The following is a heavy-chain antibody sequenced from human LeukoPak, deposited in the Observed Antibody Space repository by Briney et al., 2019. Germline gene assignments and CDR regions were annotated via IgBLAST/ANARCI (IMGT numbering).Heavy chain of an antibody. V-gene: IGHV4-61*02. J-gene: IGHJ6*03. CDR2: IYTSGST. Sequence: SETLSLTCTVSGGSISSSSYYWSWIRQPAGKGLEWIGRIYTSGSTNYNPSLKSRVTISVDTSKNQFSLKLSSVTAADTAVYYCARAHYYDSSGYLFYYYYYYMDVWGKGTTVTVSS. D-gene: IGHD3-22*01. CDR3: ARAHYYDSSGYLFYYYYYYMDV. CDR1: GGSISSSSYY.